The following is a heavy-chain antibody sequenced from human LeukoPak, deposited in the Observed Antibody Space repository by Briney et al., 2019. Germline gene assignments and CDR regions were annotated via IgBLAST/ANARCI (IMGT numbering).Heavy chain of an antibody. D-gene: IGHD4-23*01. Sequence: PARSLRPSCAAAGFIFSSYWTRWVRQAAGKGLGWVSGINTDGSSTNYADSVKGRFTISRDNAKNTLYLQMNSLRVEDMAVYYCYGGNAEQWGQGTLVTVSS. CDR1: GFIFSSYW. CDR3: YGGNAEQ. V-gene: IGHV3-74*01. J-gene: IGHJ1*01. CDR2: INTDGSST.